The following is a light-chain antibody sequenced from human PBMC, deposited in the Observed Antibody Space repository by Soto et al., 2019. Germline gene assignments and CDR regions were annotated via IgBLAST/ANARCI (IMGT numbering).Light chain of an antibody. CDR1: QSVRSH. Sequence: EVVMTQSPATLSVSPGERATLSCRASQSVRSHLAWYQQKPGQAPSLLIFAASTRATGVPARFSGSESGTEFTLTISSLQSEDVAVYFCQQYNDWPRTFGGGTKVDIK. V-gene: IGKV3-15*01. CDR3: QQYNDWPRT. CDR2: AAS. J-gene: IGKJ4*01.